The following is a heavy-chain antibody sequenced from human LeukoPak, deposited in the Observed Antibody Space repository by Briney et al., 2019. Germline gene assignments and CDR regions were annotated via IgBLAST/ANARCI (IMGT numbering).Heavy chain of an antibody. Sequence: GRSLRLSCAASGFTFDDYAMHWVRQAPGKGLEWVSAISGSGGSTYYADSVKGRFTISRDNSKNTLYLQMNSLRAEDTAVYYCAKGYSSSWSYYYYYMDVWGKGTTVTVSS. CDR3: AKGYSSSWSYYYYYMDV. CDR1: GFTFDDYA. D-gene: IGHD6-13*01. CDR2: ISGSGGST. J-gene: IGHJ6*03. V-gene: IGHV3-23*01.